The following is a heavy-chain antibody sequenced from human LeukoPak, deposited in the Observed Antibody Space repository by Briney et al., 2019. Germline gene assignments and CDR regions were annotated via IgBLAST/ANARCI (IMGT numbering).Heavy chain of an antibody. D-gene: IGHD4-17*01. Sequence: GGSLRLSCAASGFTFSSYEMNWVRQAPGKGLEWVSYISSSGSTIYYADSVKGRFTISRDNAKNSLYLQMNSLRAEDAAVYYCARQYGDYDLPSWYYYYGMDVWGQGTTVTVSS. V-gene: IGHV3-48*03. CDR3: ARQYGDYDLPSWYYYYGMDV. CDR2: ISSSGSTI. J-gene: IGHJ6*02. CDR1: GFTFSSYE.